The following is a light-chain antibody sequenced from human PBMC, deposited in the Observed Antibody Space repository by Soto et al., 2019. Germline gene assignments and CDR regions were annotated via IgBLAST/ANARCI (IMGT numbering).Light chain of an antibody. CDR2: DAS. Sequence: EIVLTQSPATLSLSPGERATLSCRASQSINRHLAWYRQKPGQAPRLLIYDASNRATGIPARFSGSGSGTDFTLTISSLEPEDFATYYCQQSYSTPYTFGQGTELEIK. J-gene: IGKJ2*01. CDR3: QQSYSTPYT. CDR1: QSINRH. V-gene: IGKV3-11*01.